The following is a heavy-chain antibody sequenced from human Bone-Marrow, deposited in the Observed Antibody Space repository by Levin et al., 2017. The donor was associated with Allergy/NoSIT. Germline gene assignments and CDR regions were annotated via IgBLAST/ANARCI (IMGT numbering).Heavy chain of an antibody. J-gene: IGHJ2*01. CDR3: ARQPSFYDNSGHWVHWYLDL. V-gene: IGHV4-39*01. D-gene: IGHD3-22*01. CDR1: GGSISSSSSY. Sequence: KPSETLSLTCTVSGGSISSSSSYWGWIRQPPGKGLEWIGSIYDSGKTYYNPSLKSRVTISVDTSKNQVSLKLRSVTAADTTVYYCARQPSFYDNSGHWVHWYLDLWGRGTLVIVSS. CDR2: IYDSGKT.